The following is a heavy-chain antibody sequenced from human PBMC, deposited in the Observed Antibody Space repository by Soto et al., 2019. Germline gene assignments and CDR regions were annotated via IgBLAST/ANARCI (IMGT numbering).Heavy chain of an antibody. V-gene: IGHV4-59*01. CDR1: GGSISGYY. J-gene: IGHJ4*02. Sequence: SETLSLTCTVSGGSISGYYWSWIRQPPGKGLEWIGYIYYSGSTIYNPSLKGRVTISVDTSKNQFSLKLSSVTAADTAVYYCARARYDSSGYYYFDYWGQGTLVTVSS. CDR3: ARARYDSSGYYYFDY. D-gene: IGHD3-22*01. CDR2: IYYSGST.